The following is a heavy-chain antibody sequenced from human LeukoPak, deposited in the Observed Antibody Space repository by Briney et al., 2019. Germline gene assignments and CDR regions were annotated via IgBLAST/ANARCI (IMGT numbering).Heavy chain of an antibody. Sequence: GGSLRLSCAASGFTFSDYYMSWIRQAPGKGLEGVSYISSSGSTIYYADSVKGRFTISRDNAKNSLYLQMNSLRAEDTAVYYCARDTLWVSAGSDYWGQGTLVTVSS. CDR1: GFTFSDYY. V-gene: IGHV3-11*04. CDR3: ARDTLWVSAGSDY. D-gene: IGHD3-16*01. J-gene: IGHJ4*02. CDR2: ISSSGSTI.